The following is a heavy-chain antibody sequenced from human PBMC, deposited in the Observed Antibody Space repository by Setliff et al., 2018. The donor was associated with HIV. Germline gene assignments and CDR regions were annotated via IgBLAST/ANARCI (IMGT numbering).Heavy chain of an antibody. V-gene: IGHV4-59*01. CDR2: IYIYNSGST. J-gene: IGHJ4*02. CDR3: ARGVNFDY. Sequence: SETLSLTCSVSGGSFSGYYWSWIRQPPGKGLEWIGYIYIYNSGSTNYNPSLTSRVTISVDTSRNQFSLKLTSVTAADTAIYYCARGVNFDYWGQGTQVTVPQ. CDR1: GGSFSGYY. D-gene: IGHD3-3*01.